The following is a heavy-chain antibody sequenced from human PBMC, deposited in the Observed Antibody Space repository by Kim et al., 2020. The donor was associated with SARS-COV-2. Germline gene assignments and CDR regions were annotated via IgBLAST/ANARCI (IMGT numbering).Heavy chain of an antibody. D-gene: IGHD2-2*01. Sequence: STYYADSVKGRFTISRDNSNNTLHLQMHSLRAEDTAVYYCAKDVGSTSCCYWGQGTLVTVSS. CDR2: ST. CDR3: AKDVGSTSCCY. V-gene: IGHV3-23*01. J-gene: IGHJ4*02.